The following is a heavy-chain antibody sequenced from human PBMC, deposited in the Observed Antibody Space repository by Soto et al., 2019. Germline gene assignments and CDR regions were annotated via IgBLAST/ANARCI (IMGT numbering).Heavy chain of an antibody. CDR1: GFTFRNYD. V-gene: IGHV3-23*01. J-gene: IGHJ4*02. Sequence: EVQLLESGGGLVQPGGSLRLSCVASGFTFRNYDMRWVRQAPGKGLEWVSGISGSGGVTYYADSVKGRFTISRDNSKNSVYLQMNSLRRNDRDVYYCAKDRQFRSYYQSAGHYNNWGQGALVTVSS. CDR3: AKDRQFRSYYQSAGHYNN. D-gene: IGHD3-10*01. CDR2: ISGSGGVT.